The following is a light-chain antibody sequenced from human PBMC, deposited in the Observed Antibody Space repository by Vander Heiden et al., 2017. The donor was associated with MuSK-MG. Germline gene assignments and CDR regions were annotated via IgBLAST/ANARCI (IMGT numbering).Light chain of an antibody. V-gene: IGKV3-20*01. J-gene: IGKJ5*01. CDR1: QNIGNTF. CDR3: QQYHTSRIT. Sequence: DIVLTQSPGTLSLSPGERATLSCRASQNIGNTFLAWYQQKPGQAPRLLIYDASSGATGTPDRFSGSGSGTDFTLTISRLEPEDFAVYFCQQYHTSRITFGQGARLEIK. CDR2: DAS.